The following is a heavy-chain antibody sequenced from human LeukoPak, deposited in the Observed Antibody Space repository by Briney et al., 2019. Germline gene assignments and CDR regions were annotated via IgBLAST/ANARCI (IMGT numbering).Heavy chain of an antibody. CDR2: IYYSGST. V-gene: IGHV4-59*01. Sequence: PSETLSLTCTVSGGSISSYYWSWIRQPPGKGLEWIGYIYYSGSTNYNPSLKSRVTISVDTSKNQFSLNLRSVTAADTAVYYCAREVVAAAGTVDYWGQGTLVTVSS. CDR3: AREVVAAAGTVDY. CDR1: GGSISSYY. J-gene: IGHJ4*02. D-gene: IGHD6-13*01.